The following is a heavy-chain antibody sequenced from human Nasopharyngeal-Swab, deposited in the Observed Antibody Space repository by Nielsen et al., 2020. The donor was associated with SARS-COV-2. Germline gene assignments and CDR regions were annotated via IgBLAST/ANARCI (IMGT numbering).Heavy chain of an antibody. J-gene: IGHJ6*02. D-gene: IGHD1-1*01. CDR2: IYYSGST. Sequence: WIRQPPGKGLEWIGYIYYSGSTYYNPSLKSRVTISVDTSKNQFSLELSSVTAADTAVYYCARDIGTPAYPRYYYYGMDVWGQGTTVTVSS. CDR3: ARDIGTPAYPRYYYYGMDV. V-gene: IGHV4-31*02.